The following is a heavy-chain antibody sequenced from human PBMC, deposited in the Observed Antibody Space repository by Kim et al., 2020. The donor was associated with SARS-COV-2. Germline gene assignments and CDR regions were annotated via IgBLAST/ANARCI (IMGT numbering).Heavy chain of an antibody. D-gene: IGHD3-10*01. CDR3: SIDTFGPGDF. Sequence: GGSLRLSCAASGFSLSSYWAHWVRQAPGKGLEWVSRIDPPGATNDAGAVRGRFTISRDTAKNTLFLEMHSLKVEDTATYFCSIDTFGPGDFWAQGTRVTVSS. CDR1: GFSLSSYW. V-gene: IGHV3-74*01. J-gene: IGHJ4*02. CDR2: IDPPGAT.